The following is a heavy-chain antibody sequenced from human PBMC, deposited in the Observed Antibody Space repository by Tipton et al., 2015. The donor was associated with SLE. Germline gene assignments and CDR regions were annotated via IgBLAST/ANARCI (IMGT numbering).Heavy chain of an antibody. CDR2: IWYDGSNK. D-gene: IGHD3-16*02. J-gene: IGHJ6*02. V-gene: IGHV3-33*08. CDR3: AGELSYYGMDV. Sequence: SLRLSCAASGSTFSSYGMHWVRQAPGKGLEWVAVIWYDGSNKYYADSVKGRFTISRDNSKNTLYLQMNSLRAEDTAVYYCAGELSYYGMDVWGQGTTVTVSS. CDR1: GSTFSSYG.